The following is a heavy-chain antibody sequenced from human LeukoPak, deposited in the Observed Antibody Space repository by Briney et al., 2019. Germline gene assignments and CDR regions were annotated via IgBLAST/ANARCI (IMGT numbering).Heavy chain of an antibody. V-gene: IGHV3-66*01. CDR3: ARESIAAAGTYYYYYGMDV. CDR2: IYSGGST. J-gene: IGHJ6*02. Sequence: GGSLRLSCAASGFTVSSNYMSWVRQAPGKGLEWVSVIYSGGSTYYADSVKGRFTISRDNSKNTLYLQMNSLRAEDTAVYYCARESIAAAGTYYYYYGMDVWGQGTTVTVSS. CDR1: GFTVSSNY. D-gene: IGHD6-13*01.